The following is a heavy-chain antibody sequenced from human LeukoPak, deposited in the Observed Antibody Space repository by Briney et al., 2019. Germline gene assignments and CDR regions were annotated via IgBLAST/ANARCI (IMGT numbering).Heavy chain of an antibody. CDR2: ISGSGGST. CDR1: RFTFSSYA. V-gene: IGHV3-23*01. D-gene: IGHD1-26*01. J-gene: IGHJ2*01. Sequence: GGSLRLSCAASRFTFSSYAMSWVRQAPGKGLEWVSAISGSGGSTYYADSVKGRFTIPRDSSKNILFLHMNTLRAEDTAIYYCAKDRTVGASYWYFDLWGRGTLVTVSS. CDR3: AKDRTVGASYWYFDL.